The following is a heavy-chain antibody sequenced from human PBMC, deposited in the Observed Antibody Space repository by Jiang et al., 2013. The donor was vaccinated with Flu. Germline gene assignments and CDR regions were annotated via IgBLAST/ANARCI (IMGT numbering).Heavy chain of an antibody. CDR1: GDSISSFF. Sequence: KPSETLSLTCIVSGDSISSFFWSWLRQAPGKGLEWIGSLSYSGNTNYNPSLKSRVTISLDASLNQFSLKLTSVTAADTAVYYCARRSSTWNFDSWGRGTLVTVSS. CDR2: LSYSGNT. J-gene: IGHJ4*02. D-gene: IGHD6-13*01. V-gene: IGHV4-59*08. CDR3: ARRSSTWNFDS.